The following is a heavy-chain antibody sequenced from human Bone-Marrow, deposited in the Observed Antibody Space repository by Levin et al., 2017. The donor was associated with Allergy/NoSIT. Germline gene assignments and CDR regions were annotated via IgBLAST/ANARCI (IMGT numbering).Heavy chain of an antibody. V-gene: IGHV3-43*01. Sequence: GGSLRLSCAASGFTFDDYTMHWVRQAPGKGLEWVSLISWDGGSTYYADSVKGRFTISRDNSKNSLYLQMNSLRTEDTALYYCAKDISTYSYWYFDLWGRGTLVTVSS. J-gene: IGHJ2*01. CDR3: AKDISTYSYWYFDL. CDR2: ISWDGGST. D-gene: IGHD2-2*01. CDR1: GFTFDDYT.